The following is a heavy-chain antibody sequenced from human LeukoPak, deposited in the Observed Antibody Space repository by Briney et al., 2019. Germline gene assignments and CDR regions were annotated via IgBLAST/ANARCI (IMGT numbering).Heavy chain of an antibody. CDR3: AREKYSSSWYWFDP. J-gene: IGHJ5*02. Sequence: KPSETLSLTCTVSGGSISSYYWSWIRQPPGKGLEWIGYIYYSGSTNYNPSLKSRVTISVDTSKNQFSLELSSVTAADTAVNYCAREKYSSSWYWFDPWGQGTLVTVSS. V-gene: IGHV4-59*12. CDR2: IYYSGST. D-gene: IGHD6-13*01. CDR1: GGSISSYY.